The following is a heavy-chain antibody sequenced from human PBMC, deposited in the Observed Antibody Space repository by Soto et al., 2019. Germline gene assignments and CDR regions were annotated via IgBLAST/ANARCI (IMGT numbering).Heavy chain of an antibody. CDR1: GFTFSSYG. Sequence: GGSLRLSCAASGFTFSSYGMHWVRQAPGKGLEWVAVISYDGSNKYYADSVKGRFTVSRDNSKNTLYLQMNSLRAEDTAVYYCAKAAEWLLLNYWGQGTLVTVSS. CDR3: AKAAEWLLLNY. CDR2: ISYDGSNK. D-gene: IGHD3-22*01. V-gene: IGHV3-30*18. J-gene: IGHJ4*02.